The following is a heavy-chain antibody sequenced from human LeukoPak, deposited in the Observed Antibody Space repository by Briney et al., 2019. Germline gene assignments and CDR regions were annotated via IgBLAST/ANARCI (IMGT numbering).Heavy chain of an antibody. Sequence: SETLSLTCTVSCGSISSYYWSWIRQPPGKGLEWIGYIYYSGSTNYNPSLKSRVTISVDTSKNQFSLKLSSVTAADTAVYYCARSGENYGYDWFDPWGQGTLVTVSS. J-gene: IGHJ5*02. CDR1: CGSISSYY. D-gene: IGHD5-18*01. CDR3: ARSGENYGYDWFDP. CDR2: IYYSGST. V-gene: IGHV4-59*01.